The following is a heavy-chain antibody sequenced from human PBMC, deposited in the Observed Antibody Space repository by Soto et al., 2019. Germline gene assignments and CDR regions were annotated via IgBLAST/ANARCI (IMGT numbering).Heavy chain of an antibody. CDR1: GFTFSSYS. D-gene: IGHD6-13*01. CDR2: ISSSSSTI. V-gene: IGHV3-21*01. Sequence: EVQLVESGGGLVKPGGSLRLSCAASGFTFSSYSMNWVRQAPGKGLEWVSSISSSSSTIYYADSVKGRFTISRDNAKNSLYLQMNSLRDEDTAVYYCARDLQQLPPWEFDYWGQGTLVTVSS. CDR3: ARDLQQLPPWEFDY. J-gene: IGHJ4*02.